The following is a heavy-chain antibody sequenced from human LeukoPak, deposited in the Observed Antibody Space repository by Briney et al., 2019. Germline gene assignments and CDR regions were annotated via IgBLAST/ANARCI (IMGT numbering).Heavy chain of an antibody. V-gene: IGHV3-23*01. Sequence: GGSLRLSCAASGFTFSSYATSWVRQAPGKGLEWVSAISGSGGSTYYADSVKGRFTISRDNSKNTLYLQMNSLRAEDTVVYYCAKASYYYYGMDVWGQGTTVTVSS. CDR1: GFTFSSYA. J-gene: IGHJ6*02. CDR3: AKASYYYYGMDV. CDR2: ISGSGGST.